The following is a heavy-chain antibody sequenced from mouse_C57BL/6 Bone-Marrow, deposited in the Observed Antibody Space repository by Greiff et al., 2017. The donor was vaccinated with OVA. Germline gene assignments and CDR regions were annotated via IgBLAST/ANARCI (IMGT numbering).Heavy chain of an antibody. D-gene: IGHD1-1*01. J-gene: IGHJ1*03. CDR3: ASKYYGSPRYWYFDV. Sequence: DVQLQESGAELVKPGASVKLSCTAPGFNIKDYSMHWVKQRTEQGLEWIGRIDPEDGETKYAPKFQGKATITADTSSNTAYLQLRSLTSEDTAVYYCASKYYGSPRYWYFDVWGTGTTITVSS. CDR2: IDPEDGET. CDR1: GFNIKDYS. V-gene: IGHV14-2*01.